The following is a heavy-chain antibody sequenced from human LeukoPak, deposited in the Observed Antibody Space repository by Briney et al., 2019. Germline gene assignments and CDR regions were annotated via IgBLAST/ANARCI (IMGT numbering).Heavy chain of an antibody. CDR2: ISATGGTI. CDR3: ARWDAFDI. J-gene: IGHJ3*02. V-gene: IGHV3-48*03. Sequence: GGSLRLSCAASGFTFSSNGMNWVRQAPGKGLEWVSYISATGGTIYYADSVKGRFTISRDNAKNSLYLQMNSLRAEDTAVYYCARWDAFDIWGQGTMVTVSS. CDR1: GFTFSSNG.